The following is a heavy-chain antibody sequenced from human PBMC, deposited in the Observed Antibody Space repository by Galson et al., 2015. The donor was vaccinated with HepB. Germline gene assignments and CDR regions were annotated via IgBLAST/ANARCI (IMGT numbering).Heavy chain of an antibody. CDR2: ISYDGSNK. CDR3: ARVKARGGFKSPGYYYYYGMDV. V-gene: IGHV3-30-3*01. CDR1: GFTFSSYA. J-gene: IGHJ6*02. Sequence: LRLSCAASGFTFSSYAMHWVRQAPGKGLEWVAVISYDGSNKYYADSVKGRFTISRDNSKNTLYLQMNSLRAEDTAVYYCARVKARGGFKSPGYYYYYGMDVWGQGTTVTVSS. D-gene: IGHD3-10*01.